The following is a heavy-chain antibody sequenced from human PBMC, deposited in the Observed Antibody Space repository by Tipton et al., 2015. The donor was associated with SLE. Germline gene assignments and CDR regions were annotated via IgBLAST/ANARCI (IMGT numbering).Heavy chain of an antibody. D-gene: IGHD1-7*01. CDR2: ISGSGGST. V-gene: IGHV3-23*01. J-gene: IGHJ4*02. CDR1: GFTFSSYA. Sequence: SLRLSCAASGFTFSSYAMSWVRQAPGKGLEWVSAISGSGGSTYYADSVKGRFTISRDNSKNTLYLQMNSLRAEDTAVYYCAREGTMTYYGFDYWGQGTLVTVSS. CDR3: AREGTMTYYGFDY.